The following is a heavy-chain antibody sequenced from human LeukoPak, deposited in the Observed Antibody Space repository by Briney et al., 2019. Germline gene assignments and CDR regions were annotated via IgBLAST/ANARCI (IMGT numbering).Heavy chain of an antibody. J-gene: IGHJ4*02. Sequence: PGGSLRLSCAASGFSFNNHGMNWVRQAPGKGLEWVSYISSSGSTIYYADSVKGRFTISRDNAKNSLYLQMNSLRAEDTAVYYCARAAYYDSSGYYYKTPPDYWGQGTLVTVSS. V-gene: IGHV3-48*04. CDR1: GFSFNNHG. CDR2: ISSSGSTI. CDR3: ARAAYYDSSGYYYKTPPDY. D-gene: IGHD3-22*01.